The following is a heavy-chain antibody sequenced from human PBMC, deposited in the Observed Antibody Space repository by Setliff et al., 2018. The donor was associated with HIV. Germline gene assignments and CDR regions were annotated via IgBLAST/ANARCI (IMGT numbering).Heavy chain of an antibody. CDR2: ISAYNGNT. D-gene: IGHD1-26*01. CDR1: GYTFPDYG. V-gene: IGHV1-18*01. Sequence: ASVKVSCKASGYTFPDYGISWVRQAPGQGLEWMGWISAYNGNTNYAQKFQERVTMTTDTSSTTAYMELRSLRSDGTAVYYCARDRRFAGTYHFDSWGQGTLVTVSS. CDR3: ARDRRFAGTYHFDS. J-gene: IGHJ4*02.